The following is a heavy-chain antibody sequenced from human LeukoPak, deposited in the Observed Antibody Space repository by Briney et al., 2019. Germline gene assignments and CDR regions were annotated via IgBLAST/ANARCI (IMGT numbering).Heavy chain of an antibody. D-gene: IGHD6-6*01. CDR1: GGTFSSYA. Sequence: GASVTVSFTASGGTFSSYAISWVRQAPGQGLEWMGGIIPIFGTANYAQKFQGRVTITADESTSTAYMELSSLRSEDTAVYYCARDGYSSSSFTPFDYWGQGTLVTVSS. J-gene: IGHJ4*02. V-gene: IGHV1-69*13. CDR3: ARDGYSSSSFTPFDY. CDR2: IIPIFGTA.